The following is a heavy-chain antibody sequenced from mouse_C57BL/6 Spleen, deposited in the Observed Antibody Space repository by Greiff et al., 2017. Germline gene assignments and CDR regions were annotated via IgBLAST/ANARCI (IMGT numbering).Heavy chain of an antibody. D-gene: IGHD1-1*01. V-gene: IGHV1-81*01. CDR1: GYTFTSYG. CDR3: ARALITTVVATRYFDV. CDR2: IYPRSGNT. Sequence: LQESGAELARPGASVKLSCKASGYTFTSYGISWVKQRTGQGLEWIGEIYPRSGNTYYNEKFKGKATLTADKSSSTAYMELRSLTSEDSAVYFCARALITTVVATRYFDVWGTGTTVTVSS. J-gene: IGHJ1*03.